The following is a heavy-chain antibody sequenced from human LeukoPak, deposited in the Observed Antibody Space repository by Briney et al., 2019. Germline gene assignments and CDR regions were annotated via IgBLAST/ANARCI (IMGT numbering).Heavy chain of an antibody. CDR3: ARDRGGSGPTTTDY. Sequence: GGSLRLSCVASGFTFSTYSMNWVRQAPGKGLVWVSRISSDGSSTIYADSVMGRFTISRDNAKNTLYLQMNSLRAEDTAVYYCARDRGGSGPTTTDYWGQGTLVTVSS. CDR1: GFTFSTYS. CDR2: ISSDGSST. J-gene: IGHJ4*02. V-gene: IGHV3-74*01. D-gene: IGHD6-19*01.